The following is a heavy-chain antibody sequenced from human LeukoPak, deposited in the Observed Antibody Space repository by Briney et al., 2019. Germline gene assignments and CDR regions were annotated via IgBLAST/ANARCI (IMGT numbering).Heavy chain of an antibody. CDR3: AKGYCSSTSCHPDY. Sequence: QLGGSLRLSCAASGFTFDDYAMHWVRQAPGKGLEWVSGISWNSGSIGYADSVKGRFTISRDNAKNSLYLQMNSLRAEDTALYYCAKGYCSSTSCHPDYWGQGTLVTVSS. J-gene: IGHJ4*02. V-gene: IGHV3-9*01. D-gene: IGHD2-2*01. CDR2: ISWNSGSI. CDR1: GFTFDDYA.